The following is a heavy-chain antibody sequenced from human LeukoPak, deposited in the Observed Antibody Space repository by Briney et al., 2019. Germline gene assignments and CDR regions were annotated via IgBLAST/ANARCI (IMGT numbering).Heavy chain of an antibody. CDR3: AKHRALKGLSNWFDP. CDR2: ITPMFGTS. CDR1: GGTFSRHS. V-gene: IGHV1-69*13. Sequence: SVKVSCKASGGTFSRHSISWVRQSPGQGLEWMGGITPMFGTSNYAQKFQGRVTITADESTSTAYMELSSLRAEDTAIYFCAKHRALKGLSNWFDPWGQGTLVTVSS. J-gene: IGHJ5*02. D-gene: IGHD2-8*01.